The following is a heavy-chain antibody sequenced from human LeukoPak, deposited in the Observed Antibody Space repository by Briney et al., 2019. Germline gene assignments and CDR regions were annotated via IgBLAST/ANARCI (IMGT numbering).Heavy chain of an antibody. J-gene: IGHJ4*02. CDR1: GYTFTGYY. Sequence: ASVKVSRKASGYTFTGYYMHWVRQAPGQGLEWMGWINPNSGGTNYAQKSQGRVTMTRDTSISTAYMELSRLRSDDTAVYYCARDQRSRRPPFDYWGQGTLVTVSS. V-gene: IGHV1-2*02. CDR2: INPNSGGT. CDR3: ARDQRSRRPPFDY.